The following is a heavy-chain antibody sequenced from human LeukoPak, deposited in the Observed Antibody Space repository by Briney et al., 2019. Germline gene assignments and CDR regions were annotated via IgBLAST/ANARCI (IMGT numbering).Heavy chain of an antibody. CDR3: ARVLNLVAAAGSFDY. CDR1: GGTFSSYA. V-gene: IGHV1-69*05. Sequence: EASVKVSCKASGGTFSSYAISWVRQAPGQGLEWMGGIIPIFGTANYAQKFQGRVTITTDESTSTAYMELSSLRSEDTAVYYCARVLNLVAAAGSFDYWGQGTLVTVSS. CDR2: IIPIFGTA. D-gene: IGHD6-25*01. J-gene: IGHJ4*02.